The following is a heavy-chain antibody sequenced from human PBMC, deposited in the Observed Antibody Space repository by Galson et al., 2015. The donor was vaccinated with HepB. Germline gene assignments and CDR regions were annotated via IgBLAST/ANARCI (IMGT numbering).Heavy chain of an antibody. CDR1: GYTFTSYG. CDR2: ISAYNGNT. D-gene: IGHD3-16*02. V-gene: IGHV1-18*04. J-gene: IGHJ4*02. Sequence: SVKVSCKASGYTFTSYGISWVRQAPGQGLEWMGWISAYNGNTNYAQKLQGRVTMTTDTSTSTAYMELRSLRSDDTAVYYCARDQTRYDYVWGSYRYTGEALVDYWGQGTLVTVSS. CDR3: ARDQTRYDYVWGSYRYTGEALVDY.